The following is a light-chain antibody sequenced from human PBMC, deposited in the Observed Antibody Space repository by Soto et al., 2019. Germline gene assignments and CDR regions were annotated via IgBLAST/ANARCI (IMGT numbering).Light chain of an antibody. J-gene: IGKJ3*01. CDR1: QSINKY. V-gene: IGKV1-39*01. CDR2: GAS. Sequence: DIQMTQSPSSLSASVGDRVTITCRASQSINKYINWYQQKPGKAPNLLINGASSLQSGVPSRFSGSGSGTDFTLTISNLQPEDFATYYCQQTYRTPFTFGPGTKVDIK. CDR3: QQTYRTPFT.